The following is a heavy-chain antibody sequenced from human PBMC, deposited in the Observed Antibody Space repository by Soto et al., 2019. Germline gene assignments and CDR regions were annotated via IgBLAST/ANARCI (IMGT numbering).Heavy chain of an antibody. CDR1: GYTFTNYY. CDR2: INPNDGST. V-gene: IGHV1-46*01. J-gene: IGHJ4*02. CDR3: AREVRSAFDH. Sequence: GASVKVSCKASGYTFTNYYIHWVRQAPGQGLEWMGMINPNDGSTSFAQKFQGSVTMTRDTSTSTVHMELSSLRSEDTAAYYCAREVRSAFDHWGQGTLVTVSS.